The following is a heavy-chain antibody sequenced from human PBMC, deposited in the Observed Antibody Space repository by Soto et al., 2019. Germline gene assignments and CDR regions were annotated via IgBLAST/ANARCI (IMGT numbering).Heavy chain of an antibody. CDR3: EKDNDGYDSYYFDS. D-gene: IGHD5-12*01. J-gene: IGHJ4*02. V-gene: IGHV3-43*01. CDR1: GFPFNDYS. Sequence: VHLVESGGVVLQPGGSLRLSCAASGFPFNDYSMHWVRQAPAKALEWVSLISRDGSSTYYSDSVKGRFTVSRDNSRNSLFLQMHSLRTEDTALYYCEKDNDGYDSYYFDSWGQGTLVTVSS. CDR2: ISRDGSST.